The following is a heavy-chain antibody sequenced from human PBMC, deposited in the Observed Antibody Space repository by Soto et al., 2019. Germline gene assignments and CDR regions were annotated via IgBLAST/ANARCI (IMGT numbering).Heavy chain of an antibody. CDR3: ATQWPIAAGALDY. Sequence: EVQLLESGGGLVQPGGSLRLSCAASGFTFSSYAMSWVRQAPGKGLEWVSAISGSGGSTYYADSVKGRFTISRDNSKNSLYLQMNILRAADTAVYYCATQWPIAAGALDYWGQGTLVTVSS. CDR2: ISGSGGST. D-gene: IGHD6-13*01. J-gene: IGHJ4*02. V-gene: IGHV3-23*01. CDR1: GFTFSSYA.